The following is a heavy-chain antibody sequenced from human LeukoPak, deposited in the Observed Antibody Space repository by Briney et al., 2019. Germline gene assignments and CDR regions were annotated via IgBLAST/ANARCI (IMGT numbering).Heavy chain of an antibody. CDR1: GYTFTSYD. CDR3: ARHPCIGGSCPNPFDP. D-gene: IGHD2-15*01. CDR2: MNPNSGNT. J-gene: IGHJ5*02. V-gene: IGHV1-8*01. Sequence: GASVKVSCKASGYTFTSYDINWVRQATGQGLEWMGWMNPNSGNTGYAQKFQGRVTMTRNTSISTAYMELSSLRSEDTAVYYCARHPCIGGSCPNPFDPWGQGTLVTVSS.